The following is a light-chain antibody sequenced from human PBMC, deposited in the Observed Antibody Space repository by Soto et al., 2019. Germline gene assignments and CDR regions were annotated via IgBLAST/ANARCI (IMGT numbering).Light chain of an antibody. J-gene: IGKJ4*01. CDR3: KQFYNYPLT. V-gene: IGKV1-5*03. Sequence: DIQMTHSPSALSASVGDRVTITCRASQSISNWLAWYQQKPGKAPKVLIYLASSLESGVPSRFSGSGSGTEFTLTISSLQPDDFATYYCKQFYNYPLTFGGGTKVDIK. CDR2: LAS. CDR1: QSISNW.